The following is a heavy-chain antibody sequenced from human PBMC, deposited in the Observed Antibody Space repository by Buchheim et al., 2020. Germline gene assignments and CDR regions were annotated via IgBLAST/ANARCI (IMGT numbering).Heavy chain of an antibody. J-gene: IGHJ4*02. CDR2: ISASGESR. V-gene: IGHV3-23*01. CDR1: GFTFNNYV. D-gene: IGHD3-16*01. Sequence: EVQLLESGGGLVQPGGSLRLSCAASGFTFNNYVMTWVRQAPGKGLEWMSVISASGESRYYADSVKGRFTISRDNSKNTVYLQMNSLRAEDTAIYYCAKMGEYSLYAAHYDYWGQGT. CDR3: AKMGEYSLYAAHYDY.